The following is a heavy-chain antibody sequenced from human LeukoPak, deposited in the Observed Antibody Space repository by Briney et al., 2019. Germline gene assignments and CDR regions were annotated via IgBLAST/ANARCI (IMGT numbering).Heavy chain of an antibody. Sequence: GGSLRLSCVVSGFTFSPYSMNWVRQAPGKGLEWVAYISGRTSTIYYADSVYGRFTISRDDSKNTLYLQMNSLRAEDTAVYYCAKFTRTLVRGALVNWGQGTLVTVSS. J-gene: IGHJ4*02. D-gene: IGHD3-10*01. V-gene: IGHV3-48*01. CDR3: AKFTRTLVRGALVN. CDR2: ISGRTSTI. CDR1: GFTFSPYS.